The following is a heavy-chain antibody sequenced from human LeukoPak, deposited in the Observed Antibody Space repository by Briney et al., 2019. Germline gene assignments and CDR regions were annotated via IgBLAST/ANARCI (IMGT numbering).Heavy chain of an antibody. CDR2: IYTSGST. CDR1: GGSISSYY. Sequence: SETLSLTCTVSGGSISSYYWSWIRQPAGKGLEWIGRIYTSGSTNYNPSLKSRVTMSVDTSKNQFPLKLSSVTAADTAVYYCARARITMIVDQNPPNAFDIWGQGTMVTISS. CDR3: ARARITMIVDQNPPNAFDI. J-gene: IGHJ3*02. D-gene: IGHD3-22*01. V-gene: IGHV4-4*07.